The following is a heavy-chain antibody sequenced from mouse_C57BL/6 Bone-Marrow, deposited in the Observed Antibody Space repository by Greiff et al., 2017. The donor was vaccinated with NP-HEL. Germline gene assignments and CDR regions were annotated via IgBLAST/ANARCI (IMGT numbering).Heavy chain of an antibody. V-gene: IGHV1-81*01. J-gene: IGHJ3*01. CDR1: GYTFTSYG. Sequence: VQLQQSGAELARPGASVKLSCKASGYTFTSYGISWVKQRTGQGLEWIGEIYPRSGNTYYNEKFKGKATLTADKSSSTAYMELRSLTSEDSAVYFGARSELRSWFAYWGQGTLVTVSA. CDR3: ARSELRSWFAY. CDR2: IYPRSGNT. D-gene: IGHD1-1*01.